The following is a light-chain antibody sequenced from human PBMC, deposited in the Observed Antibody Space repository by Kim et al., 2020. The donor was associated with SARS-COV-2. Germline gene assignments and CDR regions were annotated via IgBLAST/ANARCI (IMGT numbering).Light chain of an antibody. CDR2: QDT. V-gene: IGLV3-1*01. J-gene: IGLJ2*01. CDR1: GNKY. Sequence: GNKYVAGYQQKPGQPPVLVIYQDTKRPSGIPERFSGSNSVNTATLTISGVQTVDGADYSCQAWDSSTAFFGGGTQLTVL. CDR3: QAWDSSTAF.